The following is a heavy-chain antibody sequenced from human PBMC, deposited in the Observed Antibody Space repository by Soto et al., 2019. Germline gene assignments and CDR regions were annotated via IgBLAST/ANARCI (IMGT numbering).Heavy chain of an antibody. CDR3: AKVSPMGYFFDF. CDR1: GFAFNTYS. CDR2: ISYDGSNK. J-gene: IGHJ4*02. Sequence: GGSLRLSCAASGFAFNTYSMHWVRQAPGRGLEWVAVISYDGSNKFYADSVKGRFTTSRDNSKNTLYLEINSLRGEDTAVYYCAKVSPMGYFFDFWGQGTLVTVSS. V-gene: IGHV3-30-3*01.